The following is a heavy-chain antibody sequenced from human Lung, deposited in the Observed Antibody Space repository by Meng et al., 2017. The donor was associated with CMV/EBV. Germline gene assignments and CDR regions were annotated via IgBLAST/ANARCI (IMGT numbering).Heavy chain of an antibody. CDR1: GFIFDGYA. V-gene: IGHV3-9*01. CDR2: ISWNSGSI. CDR3: AKGISFYSLGFFDY. Sequence: SCAASGFIFDGYAMHWVRQAPGKGLEWVSGISWNSGSIGYTDSVKGRFTVSRDNAKNSLYLQMNSLRAEDTALYYCAKGISFYSLGFFDYWGQGTXVTGSS. J-gene: IGHJ4*02. D-gene: IGHD4-11*01.